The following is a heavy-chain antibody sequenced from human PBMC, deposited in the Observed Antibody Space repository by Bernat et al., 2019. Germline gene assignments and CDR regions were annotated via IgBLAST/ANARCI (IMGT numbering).Heavy chain of an antibody. CDR1: GGTFSSYA. Sequence: QVQLVQSGAEVKKPGSSVKVSCKASGGTFSSYAISWVRQAPGQGLEWMGGIIPIFGTANYAQKFQGRVTITADESTSTAYMELSSLRSEDTAVYYCARLGPIYYDSSGYKFDPWAREPWSPSPQ. CDR3: ARLGPIYYDSSGYKFDP. D-gene: IGHD3-22*01. J-gene: IGHJ5*02. V-gene: IGHV1-69*01. CDR2: IIPIFGTA.